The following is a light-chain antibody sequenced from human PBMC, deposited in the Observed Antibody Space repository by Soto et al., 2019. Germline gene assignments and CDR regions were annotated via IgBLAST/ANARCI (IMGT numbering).Light chain of an antibody. V-gene: IGKV1-17*01. CDR3: LQHNDYPYT. CDR2: AAS. Sequence: DIQMTQSPSSLSASVGDRVTITCRTSQGIGHDLSWYQQKPGKAPKRLIYAASSFQSGVPSKFSGSGSRTEFTLTISSLQPEDFATYYCLQHNDYPYTFGQGTKLEIK. CDR1: QGIGHD. J-gene: IGKJ2*01.